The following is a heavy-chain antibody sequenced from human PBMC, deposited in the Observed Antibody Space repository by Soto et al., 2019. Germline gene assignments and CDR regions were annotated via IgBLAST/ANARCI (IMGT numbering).Heavy chain of an antibody. D-gene: IGHD4-17*01. J-gene: IGHJ5*02. CDR1: GFTFSSYW. CDR2: INSDGSST. V-gene: IGHV3-74*01. Sequence: EVQLLESGGGLVQPGGSLRLSCAASGFTFSSYWMHWVRQAPGKGLVWVSRINSDGSSTSYADSVKGRFTISRDNAKNTLYLQMNSLRAEDTAVYYCARDLDYGGNSNWFDPWGQGTLVTVSS. CDR3: ARDLDYGGNSNWFDP.